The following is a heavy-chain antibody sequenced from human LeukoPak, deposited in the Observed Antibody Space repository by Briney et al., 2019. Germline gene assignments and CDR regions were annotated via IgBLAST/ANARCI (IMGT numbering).Heavy chain of an antibody. V-gene: IGHV4-34*09. D-gene: IGHD4-17*01. CDR3: ARDRHRDYALDY. Sequence: SETLSLTCAVYGGSFSGYYWSWIRQPPGKGLEWIGEINHSGSTNYNPSLKSRVTISVDTSKNQFSLKLSSVTAADTAVYYCARDRHRDYALDYWGQGTLVTVSS. CDR2: INHSGST. J-gene: IGHJ4*02. CDR1: GGSFSGYY.